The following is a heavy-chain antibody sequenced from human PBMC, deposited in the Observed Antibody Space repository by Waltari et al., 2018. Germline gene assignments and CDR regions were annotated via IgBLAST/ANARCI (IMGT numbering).Heavy chain of an antibody. CDR2: AGEAWMIQ. J-gene: IGHJ5*02. V-gene: IGHV3-74*03. CDR3: GTVAAVAS. Sequence: EVQVVESGGGLVQPGGSLRLSCTASGVTFSPHWVHWVRQTPGQGLVWASGAGEAWMIQPSAHPVEGRFSSSRAQARNAVYLQVNSRRAGDTAVYFCGTVAAVASWGQGTLVTVSS. D-gene: IGHD6-25*01. CDR1: GVTFSPHW.